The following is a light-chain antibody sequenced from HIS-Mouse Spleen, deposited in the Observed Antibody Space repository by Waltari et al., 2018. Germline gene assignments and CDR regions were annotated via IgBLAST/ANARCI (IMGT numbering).Light chain of an antibody. CDR1: SLRSYY. Sequence: SSELTQDPAVSVALGQTVRITCQGDSLRSYYASWYQRKPGQGPVLVIYGKNNRPSGIPDRFSGSSSGNTASLTITGAQAEDEADYYCNSRDSSCNHVLFGGGTKLTVL. CDR2: GKN. J-gene: IGLJ2*01. V-gene: IGLV3-19*01. CDR3: NSRDSSCNHVL.